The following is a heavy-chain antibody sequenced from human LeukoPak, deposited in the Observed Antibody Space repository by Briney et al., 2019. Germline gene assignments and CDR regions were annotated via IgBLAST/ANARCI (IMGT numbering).Heavy chain of an antibody. CDR1: GFTFSSYW. D-gene: IGHD2-8*01. CDR2: IKQDGSEK. CDR3: ARVKDIVLMVYARYAFDI. J-gene: IGHJ3*02. Sequence: GGSLRLSCAASGFTFSSYWMSWVRQAPGKGLEWVASIKQDGSEKYYVDSVKGRFTISRDNAKNSLYLQMNSLRAEDTAVYCCARVKDIVLMVYARYAFDIWGQGTMVTVSS. V-gene: IGHV3-7*01.